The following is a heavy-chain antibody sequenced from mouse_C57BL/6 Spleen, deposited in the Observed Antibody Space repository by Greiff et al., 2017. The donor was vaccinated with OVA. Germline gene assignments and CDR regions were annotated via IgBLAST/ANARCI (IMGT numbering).Heavy chain of an antibody. CDR2: INPNNGGT. CDR3: ARGEYSSFAY. Sequence: EVKVVESGPELVKPGASVKISCKASGYTFTDYYMNWVKQSHGKSLEWIGDINPNNGGTSYNQKFKGKATLTVDKSSSTAYMELRSLTSEDSAVYYCARGEYSSFAYWGQGTLVTVSA. V-gene: IGHV1-26*01. D-gene: IGHD2-12*01. CDR1: GYTFTDYY. J-gene: IGHJ3*01.